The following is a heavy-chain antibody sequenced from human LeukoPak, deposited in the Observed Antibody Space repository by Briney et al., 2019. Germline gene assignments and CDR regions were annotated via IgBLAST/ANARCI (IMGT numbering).Heavy chain of an antibody. D-gene: IGHD6-13*01. CDR3: ARDYSSSWYLAFDI. V-gene: IGHV3-30*03. CDR2: ISYDGSNK. J-gene: IGHJ3*02. Sequence: GGSLRLSCAASGFTFSSYSMNWVRQAPGKGLEWVAVISYDGSNKYYADSVKGRFTISRDNSKNTLYLQMNSLRAEDTAVYYCARDYSSSWYLAFDIWGQGTMVTVSS. CDR1: GFTFSSYS.